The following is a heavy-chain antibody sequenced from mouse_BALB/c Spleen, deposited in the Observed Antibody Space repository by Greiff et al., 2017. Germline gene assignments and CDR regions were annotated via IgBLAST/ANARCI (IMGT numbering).Heavy chain of an antibody. CDR3: AREGVPDY. CDR1: GYTFTSYW. CDR2: INPSNGRT. J-gene: IGHJ2*01. Sequence: QVQLQQPGAELVKPGASVKLSCKASGYTFTSYWMHWVKQRPGQGLEWIGEINPSNGRTNYNEKFKSKATLTVDKSSSTAYMQLSSLTSEDSAVYYCAREGVPDYWGQGTTLTVSS. V-gene: IGHV1S81*02.